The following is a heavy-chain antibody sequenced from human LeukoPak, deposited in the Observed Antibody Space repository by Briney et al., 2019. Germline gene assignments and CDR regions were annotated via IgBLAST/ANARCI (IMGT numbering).Heavy chain of an antibody. D-gene: IGHD5/OR15-5a*01. CDR3: AKDRYGVYEAPFHDYMDA. V-gene: IGHV1-2*02. CDR2: IKPNSGGT. J-gene: IGHJ6*03. Sequence: ASVKASCKAARSPFTAYAMNWVRQAPGQGLEWRGWIKPNSGGTNYAQKLQGRVTIARDTSIDTAYMQLSRLRSDDTAVYYCAKDRYGVYEAPFHDYMDAGGRGTTVSVSS. CDR1: RSPFTAYA.